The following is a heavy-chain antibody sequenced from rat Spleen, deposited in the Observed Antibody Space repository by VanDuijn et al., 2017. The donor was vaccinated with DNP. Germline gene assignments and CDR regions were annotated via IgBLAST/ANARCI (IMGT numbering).Heavy chain of an antibody. CDR3: ARDHRDGYFDY. V-gene: IGHV5-19*01. CDR1: EFTFSKSD. D-gene: IGHD1-1*01. CDR2: ISPSGANI. J-gene: IGHJ2*01. Sequence: EVQLEESGGGLVQPGRSLQLSCVASEFTFSKSDVAWVRQAPTGGLEWVASISPSGANIYYRDSVRGRFTIFRDIPKSTLYLQMNSLRSEDTATYYCARDHRDGYFDYWGQGVMVTVSS.